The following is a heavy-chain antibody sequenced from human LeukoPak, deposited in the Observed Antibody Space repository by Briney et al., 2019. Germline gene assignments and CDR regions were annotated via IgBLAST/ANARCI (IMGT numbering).Heavy chain of an antibody. D-gene: IGHD2-2*01. CDR1: GFTFSSYS. V-gene: IGHV3-21*01. Sequence: GGSLRLSCAASGFTFSSYSMNWVRRAPGKGLEWVSSISSSSSYIYYADSVKGRFTISRDNAKNSLYLQMNSLRAEDTAVYYCASSVVVVPAALPNYMDVWGKGTTVTVSS. CDR2: ISSSSSYI. J-gene: IGHJ6*03. CDR3: ASSVVVVPAALPNYMDV.